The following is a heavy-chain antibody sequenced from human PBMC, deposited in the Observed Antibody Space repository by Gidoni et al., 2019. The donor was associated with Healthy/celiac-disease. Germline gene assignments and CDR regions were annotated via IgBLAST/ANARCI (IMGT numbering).Heavy chain of an antibody. CDR3: ASGIAAVFRFDY. Sequence: QVQLVQSGAEVQKPGSSVKVSCKASGVTFSGYAISWVRQAPGQGLEWTGGIIPIFGTANYAQKFQGRVTITADETTSTAYMELSSRRSEDTAVYYCASGIAAVFRFDYWGQGTLVTVSS. V-gene: IGHV1-69*01. CDR2: IIPIFGTA. J-gene: IGHJ4*02. D-gene: IGHD6-13*01. CDR1: GVTFSGYA.